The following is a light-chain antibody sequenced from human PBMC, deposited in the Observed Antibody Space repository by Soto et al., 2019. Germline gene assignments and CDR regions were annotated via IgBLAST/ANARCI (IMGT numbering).Light chain of an antibody. Sequence: QLVLTQPPSASATPGQTVTISCSGSSSSIGSNTVNWYQHLPGTAPKVLIYSDNQRPSGVPDRFSGSKSGTSASLAISGLQSEDEADYYCAAWDDSLNGPVFGGGTKLTVL. V-gene: IGLV1-44*01. CDR2: SDN. J-gene: IGLJ3*02. CDR1: SSSIGSNT. CDR3: AAWDDSLNGPV.